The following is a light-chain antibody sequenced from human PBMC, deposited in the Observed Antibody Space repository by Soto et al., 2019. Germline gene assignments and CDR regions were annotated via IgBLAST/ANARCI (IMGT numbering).Light chain of an antibody. J-gene: IGKJ1*01. CDR3: QQRSNWPWT. CDR1: ESVSTF. V-gene: IGKV3-11*01. CDR2: EAS. Sequence: IVLTKSPAPLSLSTGERATLSCRASESVSTFLAWYQQKPGQAPRLLIYEASSRATGIPARFSGGGSGTVFTLTISRLEPEDFAVYYCQQRSNWPWTFGQGTKVDIK.